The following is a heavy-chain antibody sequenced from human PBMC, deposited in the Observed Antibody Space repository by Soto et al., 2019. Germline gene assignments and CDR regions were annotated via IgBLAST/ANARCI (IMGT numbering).Heavy chain of an antibody. CDR3: ARDAPKGHYDSSGFGRESSPHRWFDP. CDR1: GGSISSGDYY. V-gene: IGHV4-30-4*01. Sequence: PSETLSLTCTVSGGSISSGDYYWSWIRQPPGKGLEWIGYIYYSGSTYYNPSLKSRVTISVDTSKNQFSLKLSSVTAADTAVYYCARDAPKGHYDSSGFGRESSPHRWFDPWGQGTLVTVSS. CDR2: IYYSGST. J-gene: IGHJ5*02. D-gene: IGHD3-22*01.